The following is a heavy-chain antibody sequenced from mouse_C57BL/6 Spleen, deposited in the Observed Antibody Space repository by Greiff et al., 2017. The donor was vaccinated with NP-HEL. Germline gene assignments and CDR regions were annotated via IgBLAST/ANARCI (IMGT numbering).Heavy chain of an antibody. V-gene: IGHV1-81*01. CDR3: ASRGYYWFAY. CDR2: IYPRSGNT. D-gene: IGHD2-3*01. Sequence: QVQLQQSGAELARPGASVKLSCKASGYTFTSYGISWVKQRTGQGLEWIGEIYPRSGNTYYNEKFKGKATLTVDKSSSTAYMQLSSLTSEDSAVYYCASRGYYWFAYWGQGTLVTVSA. CDR1: GYTFTSYG. J-gene: IGHJ3*01.